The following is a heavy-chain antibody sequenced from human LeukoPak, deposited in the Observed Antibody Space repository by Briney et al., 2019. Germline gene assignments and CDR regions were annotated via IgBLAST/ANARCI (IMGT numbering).Heavy chain of an antibody. CDR2: TYHRSKWYN. CDR1: GDSVSSNSAA. J-gene: IGHJ4*02. CDR3: ARSSRELGGYAPWELMPPFDY. V-gene: IGHV6-1*01. Sequence: SQTLSLTCAISGDSVSSNSAAWNWIRQSPSRGLEWLGRTYHRSKWYNDYAVSVRSRITINPDTSKNQFSLQLNSVTPEDTAVYYCARSSRELGGYAPWELMPPFDYWGQGTLVTVSS. D-gene: IGHD1-7*01.